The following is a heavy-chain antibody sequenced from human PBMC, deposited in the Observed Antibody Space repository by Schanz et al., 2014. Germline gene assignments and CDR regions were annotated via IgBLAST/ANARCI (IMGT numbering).Heavy chain of an antibody. Sequence: QVQLLQFGGGVVQPGRSLRLSCAASGFTFGSYGMSWIRQAPGKGLEWVSDISSGSSYANYADSVKGRVTISRDNAKNSVSLQMRRLRVEDTAVYYCASGVHVSSLQKGLQFWGRGTLVIVSS. V-gene: IGHV3-11*06. CDR1: GFTFGSYG. D-gene: IGHD3-10*01. CDR2: ISSGSSYA. J-gene: IGHJ1*01. CDR3: ASGVHVSSLQKGLQF.